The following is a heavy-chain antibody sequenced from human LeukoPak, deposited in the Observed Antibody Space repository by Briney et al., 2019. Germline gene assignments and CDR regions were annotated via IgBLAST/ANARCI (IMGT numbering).Heavy chain of an antibody. V-gene: IGHV3-30*03. J-gene: IGHJ4*02. Sequence: PGGSLRLSCAASGFTFSSYGMPWVRQAPGKGLEWVAVISYDGSNKYCADSVKGRFTISRDNSKNTLYLQMNSLRAEDTAVYYCASIMSCSSTSCSWVDSRTGYSSSWYLAALIDYWGQGTLVTVSS. D-gene: IGHD6-13*01. CDR3: ASIMSCSSTSCSWVDSRTGYSSSWYLAALIDY. CDR2: ISYDGSNK. CDR1: GFTFSSYG.